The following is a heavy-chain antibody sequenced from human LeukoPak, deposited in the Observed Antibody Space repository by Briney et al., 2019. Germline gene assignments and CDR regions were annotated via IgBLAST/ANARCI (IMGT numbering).Heavy chain of an antibody. J-gene: IGHJ4*02. V-gene: IGHV3-74*01. D-gene: IGHD3-22*01. CDR3: ARDWDDSSGYVFDY. Sequence: GGSLRLSCAASGFTFSNHWMHWVRQAPGKGLVWVSRINSDGSTTSYADSVKGRFTISRDNAKNTLFLQMGSLRAEDTAVYYCARDWDDSSGYVFDYWGQGTLVTVSS. CDR2: INSDGSTT. CDR1: GFTFSNHW.